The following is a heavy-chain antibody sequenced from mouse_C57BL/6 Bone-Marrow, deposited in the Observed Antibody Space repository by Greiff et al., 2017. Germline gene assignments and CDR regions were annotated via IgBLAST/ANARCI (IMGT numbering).Heavy chain of an antibody. Sequence: QVQLKESGAELARPGASVKLSCKASGYTFTSYGISWVKQRTGQGLEWIGEIYPRSGNTYYNEKFKGKATLTADKSSSTAYMELRSLTSEDSAVYFCARENDGSSYGYWGQGTTLTVSS. V-gene: IGHV1-81*01. D-gene: IGHD1-1*01. J-gene: IGHJ2*01. CDR1: GYTFTSYG. CDR3: ARENDGSSYGY. CDR2: IYPRSGNT.